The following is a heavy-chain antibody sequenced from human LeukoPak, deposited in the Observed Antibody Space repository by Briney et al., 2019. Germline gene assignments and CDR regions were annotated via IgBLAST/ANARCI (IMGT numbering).Heavy chain of an antibody. V-gene: IGHV1-2*02. J-gene: IGHJ5*02. CDR3: ASLTTNYGYSSGWSYQPNWFDP. Sequence: PGASVNVSCKASGYTFTGYYMHWVRQAPGQGLEGMGWINPNSGGTNYAQKFQGRVTITRDTSISTAYMELSRLRSDDTAVYYCASLTTNYGYSSGWSYQPNWFDPWGQGALVTVSS. CDR1: GYTFTGYY. D-gene: IGHD6-19*01. CDR2: INPNSGGT.